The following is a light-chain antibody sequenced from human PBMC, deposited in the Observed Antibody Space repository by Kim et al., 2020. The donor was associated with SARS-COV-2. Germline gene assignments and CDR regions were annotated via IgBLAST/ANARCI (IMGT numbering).Light chain of an antibody. CDR2: EDD. J-gene: IGLJ2*01. Sequence: NFMLTKPHSVSEYPGKTVTISCTRSSDKIGGNYVQWYQQSPGSAPATVIYEDDQRPSGVPVRFSGSIDTSSNSASLTISEVKTEDEAVYYCQSFDTTTVVFGGWTQLTVL. CDR3: QSFDTTTVV. V-gene: IGLV6-57*03. CDR1: SDKIGGNY.